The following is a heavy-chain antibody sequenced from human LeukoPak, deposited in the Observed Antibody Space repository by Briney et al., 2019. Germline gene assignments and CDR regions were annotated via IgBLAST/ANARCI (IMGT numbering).Heavy chain of an antibody. CDR3: AREWAGLVAAFDI. J-gene: IGHJ3*02. CDR2: IQYDGTNK. D-gene: IGHD5-12*01. Sequence: PGGSLRLSCVASGITFSSYGMHWVRQAPGKGLEWVAFIQYDGTNKYYADSVKGRFTISRDNSKNTLYLQMNSLRVEDTAVYYCAREWAGLVAAFDIWGRGTMVTVSS. CDR1: GITFSSYG. V-gene: IGHV3-30*02.